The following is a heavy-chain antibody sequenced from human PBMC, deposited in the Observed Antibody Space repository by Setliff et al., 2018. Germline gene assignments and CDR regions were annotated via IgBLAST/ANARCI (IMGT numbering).Heavy chain of an antibody. V-gene: IGHV4-39*07. D-gene: IGHD3-10*01. CDR2: IYYSGST. J-gene: IGHJ6*02. Sequence: PSETLSLTCTVSGGSISSRSYYWGWIRQPPGKGLEWIGSIYYSGSTYYKPSLKSRVTISVDTSKNQFSLKLSSVTAADTALYYCARVRSYGSGNYYYYYYDMDVWGRGTTVTVSS. CDR1: GGSISSRSYY. CDR3: ARVRSYGSGNYYYYYYDMDV.